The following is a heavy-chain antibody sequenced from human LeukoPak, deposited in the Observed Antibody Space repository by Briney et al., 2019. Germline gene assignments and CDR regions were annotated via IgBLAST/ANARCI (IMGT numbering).Heavy chain of an antibody. CDR3: AREDSASWYPFDY. D-gene: IGHD6-13*01. V-gene: IGHV1-2*02. J-gene: IGHJ4*02. Sequence: GASVKVSCKASGYTFTDYNIHWVRQAPGQGLEWLGCIDPNGRGATYAQRFQGRVTMTRDPSISTAYLELSRLRSDDTAVFYCAREDSASWYPFDYWGQGTLVTVSS. CDR1: GYTFTDYN. CDR2: IDPNGRGA.